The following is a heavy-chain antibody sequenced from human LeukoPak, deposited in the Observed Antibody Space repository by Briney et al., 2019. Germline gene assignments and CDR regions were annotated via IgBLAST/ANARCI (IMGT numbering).Heavy chain of an antibody. CDR2: ISYDGSNK. V-gene: IGHV3-30*03. J-gene: IGHJ5*02. CDR1: GFTFSSYG. CDR3: ARDEEGADPAAIPTGGFDP. Sequence: GGSLRLSCAASGFTFSSYGMHWVRQAPGKGLEWVAVISYDGSNKYYADSVKGRFTISRDNSKNTLYLQMNSLRAEDTAVYYCARDEEGADPAAIPTGGFDPWGQGTLVTVSS. D-gene: IGHD2-2*01.